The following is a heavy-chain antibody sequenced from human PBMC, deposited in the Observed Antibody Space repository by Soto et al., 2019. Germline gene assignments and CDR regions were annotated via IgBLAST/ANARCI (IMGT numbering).Heavy chain of an antibody. CDR3: ASSKVGFWSGFGMEV. J-gene: IGHJ6*02. Sequence: PSETLSLTCTVSGASLSSYCWSCVRQPPGKGLEWIGYSYSGNTIYIPSLKSRVSISVDTSKNQVSLKMSSVTAADTAVCFCASSKVGFWSGFGMEVWGQGTTVTVPS. V-gene: IGHV4-59*01. CDR1: GASLSSYC. D-gene: IGHD3-3*01. CDR2: SYSGNT.